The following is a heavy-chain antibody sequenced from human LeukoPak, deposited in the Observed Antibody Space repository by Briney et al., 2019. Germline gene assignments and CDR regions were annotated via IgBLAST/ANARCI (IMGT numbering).Heavy chain of an antibody. CDR1: GFTFSNSW. Sequence: GGSLRLSCAASGFTFSNSWMHWVSHAPGPGLVWVSRLNDDGSSTTYADSVKGRFTISRDNAKNTLFLQMNSLRAEDTAVYYCAGGSGGSYYYFWGQGSLVTVSS. J-gene: IGHJ4*02. V-gene: IGHV3-74*01. CDR2: LNDDGSST. CDR3: AGGSGGSYYYF. D-gene: IGHD1-26*01.